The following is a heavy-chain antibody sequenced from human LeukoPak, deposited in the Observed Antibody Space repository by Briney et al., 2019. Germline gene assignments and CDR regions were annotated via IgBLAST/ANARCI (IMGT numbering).Heavy chain of an antibody. CDR1: GGSFSGYY. CDR3: ARVALHNDILTGYYNSSYFDC. D-gene: IGHD3-9*01. Sequence: SETLSLTCDVYGGSFSGYYWSWIRQPPGKGLEWMGEINHSGSTNYNPSLKSRVTISVDTSKNQFSLKLSSVTAADTAVYYCARVALHNDILTGYYNSSYFDCWGQGTLVTVSS. V-gene: IGHV4-34*01. CDR2: INHSGST. J-gene: IGHJ4*02.